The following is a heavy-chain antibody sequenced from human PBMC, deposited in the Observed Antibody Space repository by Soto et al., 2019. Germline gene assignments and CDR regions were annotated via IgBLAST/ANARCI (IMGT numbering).Heavy chain of an antibody. V-gene: IGHV3-30-3*01. J-gene: IGHJ4*02. CDR3: ARVGYND. CDR2: ISYDGSNK. CDR1: GFTFSSYA. D-gene: IGHD1-1*01. Sequence: QVQLVESGGGVVQPGRSLRLSCAASGFTFSSYAMHWVRQAPGKGLEWVAVISYDGSNKYYADSVKGRFTISRDNSKNTLYLKMNSLRAEDTAVYYCARVGYNDWGQGTLVTVSS.